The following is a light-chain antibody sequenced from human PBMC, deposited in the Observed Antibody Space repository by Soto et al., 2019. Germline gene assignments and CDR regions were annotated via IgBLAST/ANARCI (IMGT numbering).Light chain of an antibody. Sequence: QSVLTQPASVSVSPGQSITISCTGASSDVGKYNLVSWYQQHPGKAPKLVIFDGSKRPSGISNRFSGSKSGNSASLTISGLQTEVEADYYCCSYAGTSSSVVGSGTKVTV. CDR1: SSDVGKYNL. J-gene: IGLJ1*01. V-gene: IGLV2-23*01. CDR2: DGS. CDR3: CSYAGTSSSV.